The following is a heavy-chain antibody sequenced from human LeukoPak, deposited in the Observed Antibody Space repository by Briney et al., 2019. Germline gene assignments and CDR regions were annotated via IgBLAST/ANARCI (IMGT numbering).Heavy chain of an antibody. V-gene: IGHV3-21*01. D-gene: IGHD3-10*01. Sequence: PGGSLRLSCAASGFTFSNYPMNWVRQAPGKGLEWVSSISSSSSYIYYADSVKGRFTISRDNAKNSLYLQMNSLRAEDTAVYYCARLPMRGPNPDYWGQGTLVTVSS. CDR2: ISSSSSYI. J-gene: IGHJ4*02. CDR3: ARLPMRGPNPDY. CDR1: GFTFSNYP.